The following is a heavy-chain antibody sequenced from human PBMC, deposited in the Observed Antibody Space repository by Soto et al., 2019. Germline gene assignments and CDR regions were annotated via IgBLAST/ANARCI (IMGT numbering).Heavy chain of an antibody. Sequence: GGSLRLSCAASGFTFSNYAMSWVRQAPGKGLEWVSVIGGDGGSTYYADSVKGRFTVSRDNSKNTLYLQMDSLRADDTAVYYCAKVSISRNRIYDPFDIWGQGTMVTVSS. J-gene: IGHJ3*02. CDR1: GFTFSNYA. D-gene: IGHD3-3*02. CDR3: AKVSISRNRIYDPFDI. V-gene: IGHV3-23*01. CDR2: IGGDGGST.